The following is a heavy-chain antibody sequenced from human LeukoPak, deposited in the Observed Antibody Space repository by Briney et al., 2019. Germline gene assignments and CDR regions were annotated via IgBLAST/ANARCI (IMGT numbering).Heavy chain of an antibody. V-gene: IGHV3-73*01. D-gene: IGHD3-22*01. J-gene: IGHJ4*02. Sequence: PGGSLRLSCATSGFTFSGSAIHWVRLASGKGLEWVGRIRSKANSYATTDVASVRGRFSISRDDSKNTAYLQMNSLKTEDTAVYYCTRPSYESSVSGVVYWGQGTLVTVSS. CDR1: GFTFSGSA. CDR2: IRSKANSYAT. CDR3: TRPSYESSVSGVVY.